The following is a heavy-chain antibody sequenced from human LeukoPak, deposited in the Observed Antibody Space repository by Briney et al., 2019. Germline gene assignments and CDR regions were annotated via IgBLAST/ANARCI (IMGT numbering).Heavy chain of an antibody. J-gene: IGHJ4*02. CDR1: GFTFSSYS. CDR3: ARDRGGSYYLTFFDY. Sequence: PGGSLRLSCAASGFTFSSYSMNWVRQAPGKGLEWVSYISSSSSTIYYADSVKGRFTISRDNAKNSLYLQMNSLRAEDTAVYYCARDRGGSYYLTFFDYWGQGTLVTVSS. CDR2: ISSSSSTI. D-gene: IGHD1-26*01. V-gene: IGHV3-48*04.